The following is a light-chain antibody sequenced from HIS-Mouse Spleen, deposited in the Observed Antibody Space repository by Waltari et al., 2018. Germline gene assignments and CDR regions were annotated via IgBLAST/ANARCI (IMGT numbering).Light chain of an antibody. V-gene: IGLV2-11*01. Sequence: QSALTQPRSVSGSPGQSVTISCTGTSSDDGGYNYVSWYQQHPGKAPKLRVYDVSKRPSGVPDRFSGSKSGNTASRTISGLHAKDEADYYCCSYAGSYTLVFGGGTKLTVL. CDR2: DVS. CDR1: SSDDGGYNY. CDR3: CSYAGSYTLV. J-gene: IGLJ2*01.